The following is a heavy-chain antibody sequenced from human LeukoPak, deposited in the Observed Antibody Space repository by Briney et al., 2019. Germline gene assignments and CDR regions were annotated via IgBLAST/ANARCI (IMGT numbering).Heavy chain of an antibody. Sequence: GGSLRLSCAASGFTFSNHAMHWVRQAPGKGLEWVTCIQSGGNIEYYADSVKGRFTTSRDNSKNTLYVQMTSLRPEDTAVYYCAKSLGRGQGLPPGGDDTFDIWGQGTIVTVSS. CDR3: AKSLGRGQGLPPGGDDTFDI. V-gene: IGHV3-30*02. CDR1: GFTFSNHA. D-gene: IGHD6-19*01. J-gene: IGHJ3*02. CDR2: IQSGGNIE.